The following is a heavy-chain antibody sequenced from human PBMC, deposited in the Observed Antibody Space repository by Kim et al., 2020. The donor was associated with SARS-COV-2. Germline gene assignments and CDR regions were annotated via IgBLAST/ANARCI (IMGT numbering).Heavy chain of an antibody. J-gene: IGHJ3*02. CDR2: IRIKANSYAT. V-gene: IGHV3-73*01. CDR1: GFTFSGSA. Sequence: GGSLRLSCAASGFTFSGSAMHLVRQASGKGLEWAGRIRIKANSYATTYAASVKGRFTISRDDSKTTAYLQMNSLKTEDTAVYYCTRVPVTTLAFWDTFD. CDR3: TRVPVTTLAFWDTFD. D-gene: IGHD1-1*01.